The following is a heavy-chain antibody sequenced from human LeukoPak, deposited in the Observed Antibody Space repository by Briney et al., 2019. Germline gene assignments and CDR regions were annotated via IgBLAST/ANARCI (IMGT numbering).Heavy chain of an antibody. Sequence: SQTLSLTCAISGDSVSGNSVALNWVRQSPSRGLEWLGRTYYRSKWYNDYAPSVKRRITINPDTSKNQFSLQLNSVTPEDTAVYYCARGAGRFDPWGQGTLVTVSS. J-gene: IGHJ5*02. CDR3: ARGAGRFDP. CDR1: GDSVSGNSVA. CDR2: TYYRSKWYN. V-gene: IGHV6-1*01.